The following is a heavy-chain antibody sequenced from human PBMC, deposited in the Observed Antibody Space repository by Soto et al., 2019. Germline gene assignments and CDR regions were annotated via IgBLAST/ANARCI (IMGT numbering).Heavy chain of an antibody. CDR1: GFSFSDYY. J-gene: IGHJ4*02. CDR2: ISGSGSMI. CDR3: AREVAPPLSPTRHFDY. V-gene: IGHV3-11*01. Sequence: QVQLVESGGGLVKPGGSLKLSCAASGFSFSDYYMSWIRQAPGKGLEWVSYISGSGSMIYYADSLKGRFTISRDNANNSLYLHMNSLRAEDTAVYYCAREVAPPLSPTRHFDYWGQGTLVTVSS.